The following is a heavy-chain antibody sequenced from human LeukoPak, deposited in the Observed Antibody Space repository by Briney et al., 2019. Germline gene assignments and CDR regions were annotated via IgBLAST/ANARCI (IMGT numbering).Heavy chain of an antibody. CDR3: ARDKGSFGY. Sequence: PGGSLRLSCAASGFTVSSNRMSWVRQAPGKGLEWVSVIYAGASTHYADTVKGRFSISRDNSKNTLYLQMNSLRAEDTAVYYCARDKGSFGYWGQGTLVTVSS. CDR1: GFTVSSNR. J-gene: IGHJ4*02. V-gene: IGHV3-53*01. CDR2: IYAGAST.